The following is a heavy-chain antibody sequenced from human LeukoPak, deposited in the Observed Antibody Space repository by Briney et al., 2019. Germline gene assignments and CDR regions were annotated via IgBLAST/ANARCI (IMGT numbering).Heavy chain of an antibody. CDR3: ASNLDTAMVTFDY. D-gene: IGHD5-18*01. J-gene: IGHJ4*02. CDR1: GYTFTGYY. CDR2: INPNSGGT. V-gene: IGHV1-2*02. Sequence: ASVTVSCTASGYTFTGYYMHWVRQAPGPGLEWMGWINPNSGGTNYAQKFQGRVTMTRDTSISTAYMELSRLRSDDTAVYYCASNLDTAMVTFDYWGQGALVTVSS.